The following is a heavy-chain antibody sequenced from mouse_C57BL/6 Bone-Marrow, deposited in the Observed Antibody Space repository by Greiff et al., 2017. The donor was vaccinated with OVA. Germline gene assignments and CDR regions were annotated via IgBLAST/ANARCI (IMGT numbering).Heavy chain of an antibody. CDR3: ATDY. CDR2: IYPSDSET. J-gene: IGHJ2*01. CDR1: GYTFTSYW. V-gene: IGHV1-61*01. Sequence: QVQLQQPGADLVRPGSSVKLSCKASGYTFTSYWMDWVKQRPGQGLEWIGNIYPSDSETNYTQTFKDEDTLTIDKSSSTAYMQLSSLTSEDSAVYYCATDYWGQGTTLTVSS.